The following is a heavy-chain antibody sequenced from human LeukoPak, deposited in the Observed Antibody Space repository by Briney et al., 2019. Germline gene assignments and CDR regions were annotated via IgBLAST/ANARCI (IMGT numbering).Heavy chain of an antibody. D-gene: IGHD1-1*01. CDR3: TRDQRFSFGDVGYNSGMDV. CDR2: IYGGGDT. V-gene: IGHV3-53*01. J-gene: IGHJ6*02. CDR1: GFTVTDNY. Sequence: PGGSLRLSCAASGFTVTDNYMNWVRQSSGKGLEWVSVIYGGGDTNYADSVKGRFIISRDTSKNTVYLQMNSLRDEDTAVYYCTRDQRFSFGDVGYNSGMDVWGQGTTVIVSS.